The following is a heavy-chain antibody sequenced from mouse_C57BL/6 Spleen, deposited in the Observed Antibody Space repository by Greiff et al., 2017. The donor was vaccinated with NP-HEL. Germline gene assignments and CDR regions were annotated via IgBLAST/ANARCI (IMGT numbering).Heavy chain of an antibody. D-gene: IGHD4-1*01. CDR2: ISSGGSYT. CDR3: AGQTGYFDY. CDR1: GFTFSSYG. Sequence: EVQGVESGGDLVKPGGSLKLSCAASGFTFSSYGMSWVRQTPDKRLEWVATISSGGSYTYYPDSVKGRFTISRDNAKNTLYLQMSSLKSEDTAMYYCAGQTGYFDYWGQGTTLTVSS. V-gene: IGHV5-6*01. J-gene: IGHJ2*01.